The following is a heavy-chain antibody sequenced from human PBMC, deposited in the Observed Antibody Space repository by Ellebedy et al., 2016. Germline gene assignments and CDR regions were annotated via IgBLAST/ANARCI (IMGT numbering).Heavy chain of an antibody. Sequence: SVKVSCXASGYTFTAYYIHWVRQAPGQELEWMGWINPHSGGTNFAQKFQGRVTMTRDTSISTAYMELSKLRSDDTAVYYCTRFSSTWYWFDPWGQGTLVTVS. V-gene: IGHV1-2*02. CDR3: TRFSSTWYWFDP. CDR1: GYTFTAYY. D-gene: IGHD6-13*01. J-gene: IGHJ5*02. CDR2: INPHSGGT.